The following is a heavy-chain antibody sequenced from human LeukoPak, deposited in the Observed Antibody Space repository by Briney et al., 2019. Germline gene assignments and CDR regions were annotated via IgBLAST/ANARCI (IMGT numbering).Heavy chain of an antibody. CDR2: IYTSGST. V-gene: IGHV4-61*02. Sequence: SETLSRTCTVSGGSISSGSYYWSWIRQPAGKGLEWIGRIYTSGSTNYNPSLKSRVTISVDTSKNQFSLKLSSVTAADTAVYYCARGLNYYDSSGYYTDYWGQGTLVTVSS. J-gene: IGHJ4*02. CDR1: GGSISSGSYY. D-gene: IGHD3-22*01. CDR3: ARGLNYYDSSGYYTDY.